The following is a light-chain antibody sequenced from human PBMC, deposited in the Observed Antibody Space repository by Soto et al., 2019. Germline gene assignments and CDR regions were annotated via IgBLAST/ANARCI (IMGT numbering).Light chain of an antibody. CDR2: DAS. J-gene: IGKJ1*01. V-gene: IGKV3-20*01. Sequence: IVLTQSPGTLSLSPGERGTLSCRASQNLGTLYLAWFQQKPGQAPRLLISDASNRATGIPDRFSGSGSGTDFTLTISRLEPEDFAVYYCQQYGSSGTFGQGTKVDIK. CDR3: QQYGSSGT. CDR1: QNLGTLY.